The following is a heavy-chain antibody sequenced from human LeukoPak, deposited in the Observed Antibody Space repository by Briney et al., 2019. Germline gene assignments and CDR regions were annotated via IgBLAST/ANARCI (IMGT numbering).Heavy chain of an antibody. CDR2: ISGSGGST. J-gene: IGHJ4*02. V-gene: IGHV3-23*01. D-gene: IGHD3-22*01. Sequence: GGSLRLSCAASGFTFSSYAMSWVRQAPGKGLEWVSAISGSGGSTYYADSVKGRFTISRDNSKNTLYVQMNSLRAEDTAVYYCAKARDSSSLFDYWGQGTLGTVSS. CDR1: GFTFSSYA. CDR3: AKARDSSSLFDY.